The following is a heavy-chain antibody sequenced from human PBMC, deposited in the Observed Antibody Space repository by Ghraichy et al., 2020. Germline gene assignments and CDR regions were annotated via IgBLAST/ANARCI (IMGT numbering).Heavy chain of an antibody. CDR2: INPKSGGT. D-gene: IGHD4-11*01. CDR3: ARRLLVTESYYYPMDV. CDR1: GYTFTGYY. J-gene: IGHJ6*02. V-gene: IGHV1-2*02. Sequence: ASVKVSCKASGYTFTGYYMHWVRQAPGQGLEWMGWINPKSGGTKYAQSFQGRVTMTRDTSISTAYMEVSRLRSDDTAVYYCARRLLVTESYYYPMDVWGQGTTVTVSS.